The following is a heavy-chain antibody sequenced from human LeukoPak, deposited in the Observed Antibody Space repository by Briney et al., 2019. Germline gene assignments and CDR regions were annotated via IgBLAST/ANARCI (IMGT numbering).Heavy chain of an antibody. CDR1: GGTFSSYA. J-gene: IGHJ4*02. CDR3: ARGLAVAGTASRDY. Sequence: ASVKVSCKASGGTFSSYAINWVRQAAGQGLEWLGWMNPYTGKTGYAQKLQGRVTMTTDTSTSTAYMELRSLRSDDTAVYYCARGLAVAGTASRDYWGQGTLVTVSS. D-gene: IGHD6-19*01. V-gene: IGHV1-18*01. CDR2: MNPYTGKT.